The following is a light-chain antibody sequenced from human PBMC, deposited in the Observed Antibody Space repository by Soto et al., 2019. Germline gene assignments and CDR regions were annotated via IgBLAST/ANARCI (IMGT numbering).Light chain of an antibody. J-gene: IGKJ2*01. V-gene: IGKV1-5*03. CDR2: KAS. CDR1: QSISNW. CDR3: QHYNNYPYT. Sequence: DLQMTQSPSMLSASVGDRVTITCRASQSISNWLAWYQQKPGKAPKLLLYKASSLESGVPSRFSGSGSGTEFTLTISCLQPDDFATYYCQHYNNYPYTFGQGTKLEIK.